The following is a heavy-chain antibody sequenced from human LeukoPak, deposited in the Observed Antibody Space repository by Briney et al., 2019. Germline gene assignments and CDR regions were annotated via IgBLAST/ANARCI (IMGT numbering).Heavy chain of an antibody. D-gene: IGHD6-6*01. Sequence: SETLSLTCTVSGGSISNYYWSWIRQPPGKGLEWIGYIYYTGSTNYNPSLKSRVTMSVDTSKNQFSLKLSSVTAADTAVYYCASSAQGAARPIDYWGQGTLVTVSS. CDR1: GGSISNYY. CDR3: ASSAQGAARPIDY. V-gene: IGHV4-59*08. J-gene: IGHJ4*02. CDR2: IYYTGST.